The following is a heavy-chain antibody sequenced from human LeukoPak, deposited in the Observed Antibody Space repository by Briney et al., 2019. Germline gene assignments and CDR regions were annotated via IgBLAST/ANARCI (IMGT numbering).Heavy chain of an antibody. J-gene: IGHJ4*02. Sequence: GGSLRLSCAASGFTFSSYGMHWVRQAPGKGLEWVSSISSSSSYIYYADSVKGRFTISRDNAKNSLYLQMNSLRAEDTAVYYCASSVGSSLDYWGQGTLVTVSS. V-gene: IGHV3-21*01. D-gene: IGHD1-26*01. CDR3: ASSVGSSLDY. CDR1: GFTFSSYG. CDR2: ISSSSSYI.